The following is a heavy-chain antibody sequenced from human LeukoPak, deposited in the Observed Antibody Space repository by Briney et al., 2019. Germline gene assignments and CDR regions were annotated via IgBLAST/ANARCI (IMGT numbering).Heavy chain of an antibody. J-gene: IGHJ5*02. Sequence: PGGSLRLSCAASGFTFSSYSMNWVRQAPGKGLEWVSSISSSSSYIYYADSVKGRFTISRDNAKNSLYLQMTSLRAEDTAVYYCARHLVEGYTRKWFDLWGQGTLVTVSS. D-gene: IGHD5-12*01. V-gene: IGHV3-21*01. CDR2: ISSSSSYI. CDR1: GFTFSSYS. CDR3: ARHLVEGYTRKWFDL.